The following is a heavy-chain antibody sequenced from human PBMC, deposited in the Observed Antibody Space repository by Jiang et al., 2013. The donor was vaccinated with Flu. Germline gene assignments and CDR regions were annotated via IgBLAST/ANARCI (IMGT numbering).Heavy chain of an antibody. CDR1: GGSISSYY. CDR2: IYYSGST. V-gene: IGHV4-59*08. CDR3: ARFLEVAPNNGMDV. Sequence: GSGLVKPSETLSLTCTVSGGSISSYYWSWIRQPPGKGLEWIGYIYYSGSTNYNPSLKSRVTISVDTSKNQFSLKLSSVTAADTAVYYCARFLEVAPNNGMDVWGKGTTVTVSS. D-gene: IGHD2/OR15-2a*01. J-gene: IGHJ6*04.